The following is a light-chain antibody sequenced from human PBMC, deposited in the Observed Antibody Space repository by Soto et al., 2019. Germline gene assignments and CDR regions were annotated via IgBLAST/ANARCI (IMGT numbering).Light chain of an antibody. CDR3: QHYNSYSGT. Sequence: DTPMKQTLSALSANVEDRVTITCRASQSISSWLAWYQQKPGKAPKLLIYDASSLESGVSLRFSGSGSGTEFTLTISSVQPDLLTPYYCQHYNSYSGTYAHGTMVDIK. J-gene: IGKJ1*01. V-gene: IGKV1-5*01. CDR2: DAS. CDR1: QSISSW.